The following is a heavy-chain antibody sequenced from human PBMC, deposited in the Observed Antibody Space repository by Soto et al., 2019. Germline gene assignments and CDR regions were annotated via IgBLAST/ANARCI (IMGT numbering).Heavy chain of an antibody. CDR3: ARDGYSYGTGIFDY. V-gene: IGHV1-18*01. D-gene: IGHD5-18*01. J-gene: IGHJ4*02. CDR1: GYTFIKYG. Sequence: ASVRVSCKASGYTFIKYGIAWVRQAPGQGLEWMGWISPYDDKTIYAQKFQGRVTMTADTSTRTAYMELSSLRSEDTAVYYCARDGYSYGTGIFDYWGQGTLVTVHS. CDR2: ISPYDDKT.